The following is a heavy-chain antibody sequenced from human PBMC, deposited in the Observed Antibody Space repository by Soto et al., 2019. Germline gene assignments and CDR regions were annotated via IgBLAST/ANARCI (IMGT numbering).Heavy chain of an antibody. V-gene: IGHV4-31*03. D-gene: IGHD3-16*01. CDR1: GGSISSAGYN. Sequence: SETLSLTCTVSGGSISSAGYNWSWIRQHPGKGLEWIGYIYYSGSTYYNPSLKSRVTISVDASKNQFSLKLTSVTAADTAIYYCARARQYYDCELAPRGQGTLVTVSS. CDR3: ARARQYYDCELAP. J-gene: IGHJ5*02. CDR2: IYYSGST.